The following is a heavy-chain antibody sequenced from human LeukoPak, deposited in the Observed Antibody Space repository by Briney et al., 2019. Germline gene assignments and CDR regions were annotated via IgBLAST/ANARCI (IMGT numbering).Heavy chain of an antibody. CDR1: GFTFSSYG. CDR3: AKDPMEYAVLRYFDWFLPGND. J-gene: IGHJ4*02. D-gene: IGHD3-9*01. CDR2: ISYDGSNK. Sequence: HPGGSLRLSCAASGFTFSSYGMHWVPQAPGKGLEWVAVISYDGSNKYYADSVKGRFTISRDNSKNTLYLQMNSLRAEDTAVYYCAKDPMEYAVLRYFDWFLPGNDWGQGTLVTVSS. V-gene: IGHV3-30*18.